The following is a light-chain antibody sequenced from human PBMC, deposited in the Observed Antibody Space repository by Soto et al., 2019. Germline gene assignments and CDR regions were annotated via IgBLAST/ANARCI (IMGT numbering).Light chain of an antibody. V-gene: IGKV1-39*01. CDR2: AAS. Sequence: DIQMTQSPSSLSASVGDRVTITCRASQSISSYLNWYQQKPGKAPKLLIYAASSLQSGVPSRFSGSGSGTDFTPTISSLQPEDFATYYCQQSYSTPPFGPGTKVDIK. CDR1: QSISSY. J-gene: IGKJ3*01. CDR3: QQSYSTPP.